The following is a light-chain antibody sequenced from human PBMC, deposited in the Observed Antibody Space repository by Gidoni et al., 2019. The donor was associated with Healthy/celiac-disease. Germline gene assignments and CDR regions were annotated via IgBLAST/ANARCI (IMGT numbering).Light chain of an antibody. V-gene: IGKV3-11*01. CDR2: DAA. Sequence: EIVLTQSPATLSLTPGATATLPCRASQSVSSNLAWYQQKHPKAPRLLIYDAANRAAGIPARCIGSGSATDFSLPISSLEPADFSVYYCQQRSNWPPITFGQGTRLEIK. CDR3: QQRSNWPPIT. CDR1: QSVSSN. J-gene: IGKJ5*01.